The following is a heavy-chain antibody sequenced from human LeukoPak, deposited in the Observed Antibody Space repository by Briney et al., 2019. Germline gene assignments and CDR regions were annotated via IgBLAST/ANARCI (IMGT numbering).Heavy chain of an antibody. CDR2: ISSSSSYI. Sequence: TGGSLSLSCAASGFTFSSYRMNWVRPAPGMGHEWVSSISSSSSYIYYADSVKGRFTISRDNAKNSLYLQLRCLRVEDAVMYFCARERILGVTGVFWGLGTLVIVSS. CDR1: GFTFSSYR. V-gene: IGHV3-21*01. D-gene: IGHD7-27*01. J-gene: IGHJ4*02. CDR3: ARERILGVTGVF.